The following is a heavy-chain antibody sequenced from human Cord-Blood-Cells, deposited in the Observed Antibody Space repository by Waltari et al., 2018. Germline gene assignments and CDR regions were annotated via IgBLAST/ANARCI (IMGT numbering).Heavy chain of an antibody. D-gene: IGHD2-21*01. J-gene: IGHJ2*01. CDR3: ARVRGMGYFDL. CDR2: ISSRSSYI. CDR1: GFTFSSYS. V-gene: IGHV3-21*01. Sequence: EVQLVESGGGLVKPGGSLRLSCAASGFTFSSYSMNWVRQAPGKGLEGVSSISSRSSYIYYADSVKGRFTISRDNAKNSLYLQMNSLRAEDTAVYYCARVRGMGYFDLWGRGTLVTVSS.